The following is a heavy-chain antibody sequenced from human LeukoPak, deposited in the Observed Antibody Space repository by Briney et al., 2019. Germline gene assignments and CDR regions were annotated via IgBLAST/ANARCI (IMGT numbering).Heavy chain of an antibody. CDR2: ISGSGGST. CDR1: GFTFSSYA. V-gene: IGHV3-23*01. D-gene: IGHD4-17*01. J-gene: IGHJ4*02. Sequence: PGGSLRLSCAASGFTFSSYAMSWVRQAPGKGLEWVSAISGSGGSTYYADSVKGRFTISRDNAKNTLYLQMNSLRAEDTAVYYCARDFAGDRDYWGQGTLVTVSS. CDR3: ARDFAGDRDY.